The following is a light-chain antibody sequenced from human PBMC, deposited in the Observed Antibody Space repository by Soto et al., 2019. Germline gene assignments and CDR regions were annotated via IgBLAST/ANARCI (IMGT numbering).Light chain of an antibody. CDR3: QQYDTSPRT. Sequence: EIVLTQSPGTLSLSPGERATLSCRASQSVNTIYFAWYQQKPGQAPRLLIYSTSNRATGIPDRFSGSGSGTDFTLTISRLEPDDFAVYYCQQYDTSPRTFGQGTKV. J-gene: IGKJ1*01. CDR2: STS. V-gene: IGKV3-20*01. CDR1: QSVNTIY.